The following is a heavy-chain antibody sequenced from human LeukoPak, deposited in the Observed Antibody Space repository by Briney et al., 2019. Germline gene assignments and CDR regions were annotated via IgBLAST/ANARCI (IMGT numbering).Heavy chain of an antibody. CDR3: ARGAASSAFDI. D-gene: IGHD3-16*01. CDR1: GGSISSYY. V-gene: IGHV4-4*07. Sequence: SETLSLTCTVSGGSISSYYWSWIRQPAGKGLEWIGRIYSSASTNYNPSLKSRVTMSVDTSKNQFSLKLSSVTAADTAVYYCARGAASSAFDIWGQGTMVTVSS. J-gene: IGHJ3*02. CDR2: IYSSAST.